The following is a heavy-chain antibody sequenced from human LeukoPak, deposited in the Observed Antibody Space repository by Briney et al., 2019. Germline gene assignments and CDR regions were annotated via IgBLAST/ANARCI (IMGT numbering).Heavy chain of an antibody. CDR1: GYSFTSQW. CDR3: ARHKWYYYDSSGYHWVSDY. D-gene: IGHD3-22*01. CDR2: IYPGDSDT. J-gene: IGHJ4*02. V-gene: IGHV5-51*01. Sequence: PGESLKISCKGSGYSFTSQWIGWVRQMPGKGLEWMGIIYPGDSDTRYSPSFQGQVTISADKSISTAYLQWSSLKASDTAMYYCARHKWYYYDSSGYHWVSDYWGQGTLVTVSS.